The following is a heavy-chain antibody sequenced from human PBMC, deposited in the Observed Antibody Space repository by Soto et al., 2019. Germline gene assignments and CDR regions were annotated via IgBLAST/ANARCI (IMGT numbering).Heavy chain of an antibody. J-gene: IGHJ4*02. CDR3: ARADWELLRSFDY. CDR2: ISYDGSNK. V-gene: IGHV3-30-3*01. Sequence: ESGGGVVQPGRSLRLSCAASGFTFSSYAMHWVRQAPGKGLEWVAVISYDGSNKYYADSVKGRFTISRDNSKNTLYLQMNSLRAEDTAVYYCARADWELLRSFDYWGQGTLVTVSS. D-gene: IGHD1-26*01. CDR1: GFTFSSYA.